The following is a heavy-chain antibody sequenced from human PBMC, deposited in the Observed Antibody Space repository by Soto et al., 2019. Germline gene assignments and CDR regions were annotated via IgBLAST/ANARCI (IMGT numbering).Heavy chain of an antibody. D-gene: IGHD2-2*01. CDR1: GGSISSGGSY. Sequence: SETLSLTCTVSGGSISSGGSYWGWIRQPPGKGLEWIGYIYYSGNTYFNPSLKSRVTLSVDTSKNQFSLNLSSVTAADTAVYYCVRYCGTTKCPFDYWGQGTLVTVSS. J-gene: IGHJ4*02. V-gene: IGHV4-30-4*01. CDR2: IYYSGNT. CDR3: VRYCGTTKCPFDY.